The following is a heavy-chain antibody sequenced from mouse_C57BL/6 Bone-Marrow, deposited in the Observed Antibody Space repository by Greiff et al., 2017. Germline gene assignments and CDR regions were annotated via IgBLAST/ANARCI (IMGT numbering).Heavy chain of an antibody. D-gene: IGHD2-4*01. CDR3: ASYDYDGGFAY. CDR2: IWGVGST. Sequence: VQLQQSGPGLVAPSQSLSITCTVSGFSLTSYGVDWVRQSPGKGLEWLGVIWGVGSTNYNSALNSRLSISKDNSKSQVFLKMNSLQTDDTAMYYCASYDYDGGFAYWGQGTLVTVSA. V-gene: IGHV2-6*01. J-gene: IGHJ3*01. CDR1: GFSLTSYG.